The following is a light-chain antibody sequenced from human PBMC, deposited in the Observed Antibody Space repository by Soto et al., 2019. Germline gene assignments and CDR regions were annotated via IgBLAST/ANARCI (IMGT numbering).Light chain of an antibody. CDR1: SSDVGGYNY. J-gene: IGLJ1*01. CDR3: SSYTSSSTLV. CDR2: DVS. Sequence: QSVLTHPASVSGSPGQSITISCTGTSSDVGGYNYVSWYQQHPGKAPKLMIYDVSNRPSGVSNRFSGSKSGNTASLTISGLQAGDEADYYCSSYTSSSTLVFGTGTKVTVL. V-gene: IGLV2-14*01.